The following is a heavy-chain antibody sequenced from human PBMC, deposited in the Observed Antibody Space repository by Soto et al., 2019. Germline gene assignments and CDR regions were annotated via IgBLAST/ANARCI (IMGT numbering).Heavy chain of an antibody. CDR1: GGSTDSSAYY. J-gene: IGHJ4*02. D-gene: IGHD2-21*02. CDR3: ARRDCGGDCYSWYY. CDR2: IVYSGGT. Sequence: PSETLSLTCAVSGGSTDSSAYYWGWIRQPPGKGLEWIGSIVYSGGTYYNPSLKSRVTISVDTSKNQFSLKLSSVTAADTAVYYCARRDCGGDCYSWYYWGQGTLVTVSS. V-gene: IGHV4-39*01.